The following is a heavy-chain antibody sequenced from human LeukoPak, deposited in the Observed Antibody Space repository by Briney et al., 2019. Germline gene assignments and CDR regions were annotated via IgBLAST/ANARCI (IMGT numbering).Heavy chain of an antibody. Sequence: SGGSLRLSCAASGFTFSSYSMNWVRQAPGKGLEWVSSISSSSSYIYYADSVKGRFTISRDNSKNTLYLQMKTLRSEDTAVYYCGYYNSGSYSTPDSWGQGTQVTVSS. D-gene: IGHD3-10*01. J-gene: IGHJ5*01. CDR1: GFTFSSYS. V-gene: IGHV3-21*01. CDR2: ISSSSSYI. CDR3: GYYNSGSYSTPDS.